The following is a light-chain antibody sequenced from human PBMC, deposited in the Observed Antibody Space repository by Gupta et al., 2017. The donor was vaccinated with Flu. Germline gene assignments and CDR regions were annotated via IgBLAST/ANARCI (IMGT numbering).Light chain of an antibody. CDR3: QQYDSSQVT. V-gene: IGKV3-20*01. Sequence: EIVLTQSPGTLSLSPGERATLSGRASHSISSNYLAWYQQKPGQAPRLLIYYATTRAAGTQDRFSGRSSGTDFPLTISRLEPEDLAVYYCQQYDSSQVTFGPGTKVDVK. CDR1: HSISSNY. J-gene: IGKJ3*01. CDR2: YAT.